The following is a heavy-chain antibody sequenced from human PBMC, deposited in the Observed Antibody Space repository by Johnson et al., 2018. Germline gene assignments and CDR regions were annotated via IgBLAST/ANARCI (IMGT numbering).Heavy chain of an antibody. CDR2: ISWNSGSI. CDR1: GFTFDDYA. V-gene: IGHV3-9*01. CDR3: AKDSSGYLSNFQH. D-gene: IGHD3-22*01. J-gene: IGHJ1*01. Sequence: VQLVQSGGGLVQPGRSLRLSCAASGFTFDDYAMHWVRQAPGKGLAWVSGISWNSGSIGYADPVKGRFTISRDNAKNSLYLQMNSLRAEDTALDYCAKDSSGYLSNFQHWGQGTLVTVSS.